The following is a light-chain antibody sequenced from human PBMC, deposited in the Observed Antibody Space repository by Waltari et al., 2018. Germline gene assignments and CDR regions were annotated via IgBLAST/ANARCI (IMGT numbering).Light chain of an antibody. V-gene: IGLV3-19*01. CDR2: DKN. Sequence: SSELTQDPAVSVAMGQTVRITCQGDSLRSYYASWYQQRPGQAPILVIYDKNNRPSRVPDRFSGSSAHNTGSLAITGAQADDEASYYCHSRDASGVAGSFGGGTKLTVL. J-gene: IGLJ2*01. CDR3: HSRDASGVAGS. CDR1: SLRSYY.